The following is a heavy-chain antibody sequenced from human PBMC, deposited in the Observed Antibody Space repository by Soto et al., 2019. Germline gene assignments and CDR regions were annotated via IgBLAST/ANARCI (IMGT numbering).Heavy chain of an antibody. D-gene: IGHD3-9*01. J-gene: IGHJ4*02. CDR2: ISYDGSNK. CDR3: AKDSLNFDWLIKTSIDY. V-gene: IGHV3-30*18. CDR1: GFTFSSYG. Sequence: PGGSLRLSCAASGFTFSSYGMHWVRQAPGEGLEWVAVISYDGSNKYYADSVKGRFTISRDNSKNTLYLQMNSLRAEDTAVYYCAKDSLNFDWLIKTSIDYWGQGTLVTVSS.